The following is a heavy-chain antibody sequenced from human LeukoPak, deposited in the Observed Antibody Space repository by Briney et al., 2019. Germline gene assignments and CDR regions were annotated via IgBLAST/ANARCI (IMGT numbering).Heavy chain of an antibody. V-gene: IGHV5-51*01. Sequence: GESLKIPCKGSGYSFSNYWIGWVRQMPGKGLEGMGIVYPGDSDVRYSPSFQGQVTISADKSISTAYLQWSSLQASDTAMYYCARQGYNGTWDRYLASGGQGTQVTVSS. D-gene: IGHD6-13*01. CDR2: VYPGDSDV. J-gene: IGHJ4*02. CDR3: ARQGYNGTWDRYLAS. CDR1: GYSFSNYW.